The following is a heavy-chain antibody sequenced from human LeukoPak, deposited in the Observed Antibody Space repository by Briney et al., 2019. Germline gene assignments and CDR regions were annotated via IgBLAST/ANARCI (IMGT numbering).Heavy chain of an antibody. CDR1: GGSITSYY. J-gene: IGHJ4*02. CDR3: ARKGSYGYFLDY. D-gene: IGHD5-18*01. Sequence: SETLSLTCTVSGGSITSYYWGWIRQPPGKGLEWIGYIYNGGSANYNPSLKSRVTISVDTSKNQFSLKLSSVTAADTAVYYCARKGSYGYFLDYWGQGTLVTVSS. CDR2: IYNGGSA. V-gene: IGHV4-4*09.